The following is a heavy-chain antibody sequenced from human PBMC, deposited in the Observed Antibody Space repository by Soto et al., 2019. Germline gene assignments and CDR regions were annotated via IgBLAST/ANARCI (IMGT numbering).Heavy chain of an antibody. CDR2: ISAYNGNT. CDR1: GYTFTSYG. Sequence: ASVKVSCKASGYTFTSYGISWVRQAPGQGLEWMGWISAYNGNTNYAQKLQGRVTMTTDTSTSTAYMELRSLRSDDTAVYYCARAKQQLFLPAPDYWGQGTLLTVSS. V-gene: IGHV1-18*01. J-gene: IGHJ4*02. CDR3: ARAKQQLFLPAPDY. D-gene: IGHD6-13*01.